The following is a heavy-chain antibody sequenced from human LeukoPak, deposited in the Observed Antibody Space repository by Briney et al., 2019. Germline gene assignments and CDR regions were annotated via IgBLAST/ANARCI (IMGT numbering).Heavy chain of an antibody. CDR1: EFTFSNYG. Sequence: GGSLRLSCAASEFTFSNYGMNWVRQAPGKGLEWVSGISGRGSTTYYADSVKGRFTISRDNSKNTLYLRMNTLRDEDTDVYYCAKVPTAYLRPYYYDYWGQGALVTVSS. CDR2: ISGRGSTT. V-gene: IGHV3-23*01. J-gene: IGHJ4*02. CDR3: AKVPTAYLRPYYYDY. D-gene: IGHD2-21*02.